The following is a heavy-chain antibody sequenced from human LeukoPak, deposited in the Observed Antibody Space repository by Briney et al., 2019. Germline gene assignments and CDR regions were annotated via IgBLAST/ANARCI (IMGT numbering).Heavy chain of an antibody. Sequence: PSETLSLTCTVSGGPFSSHYWSWIRQPAGKGLEWIGYIYYSWSTNYNPSLKSRVTISVDTSKNQFSLKLSSVTAADTAVYYCARYVLTGYYIRYFDYWGQGTLVTVSS. D-gene: IGHD3-9*01. CDR1: GGPFSSHY. CDR2: IYYSWST. J-gene: IGHJ4*02. CDR3: ARYVLTGYYIRYFDY. V-gene: IGHV4-59*11.